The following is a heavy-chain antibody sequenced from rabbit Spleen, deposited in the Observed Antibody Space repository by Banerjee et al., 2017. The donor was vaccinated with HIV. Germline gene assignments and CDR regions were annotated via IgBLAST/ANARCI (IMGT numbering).Heavy chain of an antibody. J-gene: IGHJ6*01. V-gene: IGHV1S7*01. CDR3: ARSTYGYDDYADLYYAAMDL. CDR2: IDPVFGST. D-gene: IGHD6-1*01. Sequence: QLKESGGGLVQPGGSLKLSCKASGFTISSSYWMNWVRQAPGKGLEWIGYIDPVFGSTHYASWVNGRFTISNDNAQNTVFLQMTSLTVADTATYFCARSTYGYDDYADLYYAAMDLWGPGTLVTVS. CDR1: GFTISSSY.